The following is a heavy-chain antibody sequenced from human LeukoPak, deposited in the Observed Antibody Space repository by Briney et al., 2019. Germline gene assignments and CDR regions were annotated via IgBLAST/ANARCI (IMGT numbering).Heavy chain of an antibody. V-gene: IGHV3-23*01. Sequence: PGGSLRLSCAAPGFTFSSYAMSWVRQAPGKGLEWVSAISGSGSTIYYADSVKGRFTISRDNAKNSLYLQMNSLRADDTAVYYCAHLEGMVIQNWGQGTLVTVS. D-gene: IGHD3-3*01. J-gene: IGHJ1*01. CDR3: AHLEGMVIQN. CDR1: GFTFSSYA. CDR2: ISGSGSTI.